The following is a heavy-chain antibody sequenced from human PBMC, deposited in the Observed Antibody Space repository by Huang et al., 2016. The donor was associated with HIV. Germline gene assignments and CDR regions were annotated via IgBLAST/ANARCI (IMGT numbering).Heavy chain of an antibody. D-gene: IGHD6-13*01. J-gene: IGHJ4*02. CDR3: ARGGILGTSWYRPFDY. V-gene: IGHV3-30-3*01. Sequence: QVQLGESGGGVVQPEKSLRLSCAASGFDFSSYAMNWVPQAPGKGRQWVAVISNDGNNMYYADSVKGRFIISRDKSKNTLYLQMNSLRGEDTAIYYCARGGILGTSWYRPFDYWGQGTLVTVSS. CDR1: GFDFSSYA. CDR2: ISNDGNNM.